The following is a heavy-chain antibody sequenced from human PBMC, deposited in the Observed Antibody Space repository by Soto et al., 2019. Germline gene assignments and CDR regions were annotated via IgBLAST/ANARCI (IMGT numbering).Heavy chain of an antibody. CDR2: IYYSGST. D-gene: IGHD3-22*01. CDR3: AREVTYYYDSSGDRGYYFAY. J-gene: IGHJ4*02. V-gene: IGHV4-30-4*01. Sequence: SETLSLTCTVSGGSISSGDYYWSWIRQPPGKGLEWIGYIYYSGSTYYNPSLKSRVTIYVDTSKNQFSLKLSSVTAADTAVYYCAREVTYYYDSSGDRGYYFAYWGQGTLVTVSS. CDR1: GGSISSGDYY.